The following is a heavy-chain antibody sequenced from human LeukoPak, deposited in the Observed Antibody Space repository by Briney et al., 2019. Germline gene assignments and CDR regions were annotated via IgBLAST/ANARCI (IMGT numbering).Heavy chain of an antibody. D-gene: IGHD3-22*01. Sequence: PGGSLRLSCAASGFTFSSYSMNWVRQAPGKGLEWVSYISSSSSTIYYADSVKGRFTISRDNAKNSLYLQMNSLRAEDTAVYYCARDLAAYYYDSSGYFPWGQGTLVTVSS. V-gene: IGHV3-48*01. CDR3: ARDLAAYYYDSSGYFP. CDR2: ISSSSSTI. CDR1: GFTFSSYS. J-gene: IGHJ5*02.